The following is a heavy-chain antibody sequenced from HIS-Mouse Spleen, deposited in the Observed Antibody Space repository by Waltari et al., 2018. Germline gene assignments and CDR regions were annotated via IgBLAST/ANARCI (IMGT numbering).Heavy chain of an antibody. J-gene: IGHJ3*02. CDR1: GFTFSSYA. V-gene: IGHV3-30*04. CDR2: ISYDGSNK. D-gene: IGHD3-22*01. CDR3: VISGYYDAFDI. Sequence: QVQLVESGGGVVQPGRSLRLSCAASGFTFSSYALHWVRQAPGKGLEWVAVISYDGSNKYYADSVKGRFTISRDNSKNTLYLQMNSLRAEDTAVYYCVISGYYDAFDIWGQGTMVTVSS.